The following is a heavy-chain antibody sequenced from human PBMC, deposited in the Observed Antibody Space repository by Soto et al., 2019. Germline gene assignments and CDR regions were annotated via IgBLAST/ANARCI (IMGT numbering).Heavy chain of an antibody. V-gene: IGHV3-33*01. J-gene: IGHJ5*02. Sequence: QVQLVESGGGVVQPGRSLRLSCAASGFTFSSYGMHWVRQAPGKGLEWVAVIWYDGSNKHYVDSVKGRFTISRDNSKNTLYLQMNSLRAEDTAVYYCARTTGLNWFDPWGQGTLVTVS. CDR1: GFTFSSYG. CDR3: ARTTGLNWFDP. D-gene: IGHD1-1*01. CDR2: IWYDGSNK.